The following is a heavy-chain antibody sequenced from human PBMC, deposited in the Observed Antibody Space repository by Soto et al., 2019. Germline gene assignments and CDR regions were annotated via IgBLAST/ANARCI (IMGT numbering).Heavy chain of an antibody. CDR2: IYYSGST. CDR1: GGSISSGDYY. V-gene: IGHV4-30-4*01. CDR3: ARDHYDYVWGSYSYFDY. Sequence: QVQLQESGPGLVKPSQTLSLTCTVSGGSISSGDYYWSWIRQPPGKGLEWIGYIYYSGSTYYNPSLKSRVXXXXXXXXXXXXXXXXXXXXXXXAVYYCARDHYDYVWGSYSYFDYWGQGTLVTVSS. D-gene: IGHD3-16*01. J-gene: IGHJ4*02.